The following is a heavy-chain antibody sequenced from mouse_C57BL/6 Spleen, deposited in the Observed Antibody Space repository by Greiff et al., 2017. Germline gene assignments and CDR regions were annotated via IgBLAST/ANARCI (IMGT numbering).Heavy chain of an antibody. CDR1: GFTFSSYA. CDR2: ISDGGSYT. D-gene: IGHD1-1*02. CDR3: ARERNGPYYFDY. Sequence: EVHLVESGGGLVKPGGSLKLSCAASGFTFSSYAMSWVRQTPEKRLEWVATISDGGSYTYYPDNVKGRFTISRDNAKNNLYLQMSHLKSEDTAMYYCARERNGPYYFDYWGQGTTLTVSS. J-gene: IGHJ2*01. V-gene: IGHV5-4*01.